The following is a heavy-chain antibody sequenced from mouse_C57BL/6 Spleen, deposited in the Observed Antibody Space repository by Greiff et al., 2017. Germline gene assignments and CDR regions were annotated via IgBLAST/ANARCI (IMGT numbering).Heavy chain of an antibody. V-gene: IGHV1-76*01. CDR1: GYTFTDYY. CDR3: ARTQGDY. Sequence: QVQLQQSGAELVRPGASVKLSCKASGYTFTDYYINWVKQRPGQGLEWIARIYPGSGNTYYNEKFKGKATLTAEKSSSTAYMQLSSLTSEDSAVYFCARTQGDYWGQGTSVTVSS. D-gene: IGHD3-2*02. CDR2: IYPGSGNT. J-gene: IGHJ4*01.